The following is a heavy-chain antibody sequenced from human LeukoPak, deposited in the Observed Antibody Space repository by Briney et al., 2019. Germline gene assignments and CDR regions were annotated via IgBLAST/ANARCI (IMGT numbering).Heavy chain of an antibody. CDR3: ARGQFSGYGAG. CDR1: GYTFTDYF. J-gene: IGHJ4*02. Sequence: ASVKVSCKASGYTFTDYFMHWVRQAPGQGLEWMGCINPNSGGTNFAQKFQGRVTMTRDTYISTAYMELSSLTSDDTAVYYCARGQFSGYGAGWGQGSLVTVSS. D-gene: IGHD5-12*01. V-gene: IGHV1-2*02. CDR2: INPNSGGT.